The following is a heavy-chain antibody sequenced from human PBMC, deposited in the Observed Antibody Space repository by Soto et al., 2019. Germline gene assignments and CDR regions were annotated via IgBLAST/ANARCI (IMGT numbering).Heavy chain of an antibody. CDR2: ISAYNGNT. CDR3: ARDRKAMIVVAPDAFDI. V-gene: IGHV1-18*01. D-gene: IGHD3-22*01. Sequence: ASVKVSCKASGYTFTSYGISWVRQAPGQGLEWMGWISAYNGNTNYAQKLQGRVTMTTDTSTSTAYMELRSLRSDDTAVYYCARDRKAMIVVAPDAFDIWGQGTMVTVSS. CDR1: GYTFTSYG. J-gene: IGHJ3*02.